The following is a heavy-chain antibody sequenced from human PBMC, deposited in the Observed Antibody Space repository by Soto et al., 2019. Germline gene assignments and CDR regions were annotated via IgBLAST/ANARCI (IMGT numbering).Heavy chain of an antibody. CDR2: IYYTGST. CDR3: ASGYGRNFDY. J-gene: IGHJ4*02. V-gene: IGHV4-61*01. CDR1: GCSVSSGNYY. Sequence: PSETLSLTCTFSGCSVSSGNYYLSWIRQPPGKGLEWIGFIYYTGSTSYNPSLKSRVTISIDTSKNQFSLKLTSVTAADTAVYYCASGYGRNFDYWGQGTLVTSPQ. D-gene: IGHD5-18*01.